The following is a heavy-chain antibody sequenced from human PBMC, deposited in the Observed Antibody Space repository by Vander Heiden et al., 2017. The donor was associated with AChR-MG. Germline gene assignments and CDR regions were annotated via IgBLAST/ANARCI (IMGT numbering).Heavy chain of an antibody. Sequence: QVQLVESGGGVVQPGRSLRLSCAASGFTFSGYGMHWVRQAPGKGLEWVAVISYDGSNKYYADSVKGRFTISRDNSKNTLYLQMNSLRAEDTAVYYCAKAADGAGSFFSEDYFDYWGQGTLVTVSS. V-gene: IGHV3-30*18. D-gene: IGHD6-6*01. CDR1: GFTFSGYG. CDR2: ISYDGSNK. J-gene: IGHJ4*02. CDR3: AKAADGAGSFFSEDYFDY.